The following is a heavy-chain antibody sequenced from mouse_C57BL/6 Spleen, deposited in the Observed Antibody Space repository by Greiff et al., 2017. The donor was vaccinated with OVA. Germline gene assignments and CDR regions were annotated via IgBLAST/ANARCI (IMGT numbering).Heavy chain of an antibody. V-gene: IGHV1-59*01. Sequence: QVQLQQPGAELVRPGTSVKLSCKASGYTFTSYWMHWVKQRPGQGLEWIGVIDPSDSYTNYNQKFKGKATLTVDTSSSTAYMQLSSLTSEDSAVYYCAHYGTPFAYWGQGTLVTVSA. CDR2: IDPSDSYT. J-gene: IGHJ3*01. CDR3: AHYGTPFAY. D-gene: IGHD1-1*02. CDR1: GYTFTSYW.